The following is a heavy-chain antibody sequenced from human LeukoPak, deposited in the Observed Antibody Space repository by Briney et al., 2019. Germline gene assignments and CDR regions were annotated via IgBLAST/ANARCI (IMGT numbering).Heavy chain of an antibody. D-gene: IGHD5-12*01. CDR1: GFTFSSYA. CDR2: ISYDGSNK. Sequence: PGGSLRLSCAASGFTFSSYAMHWVRQAPGKGLGWVAVISYDGSNKYYADSVKGRFTISRDNSKNTLYLQMNSLKAEDTAVYYCARDRRGYSGYDSAGMDVWGKGTTVTVSS. J-gene: IGHJ6*04. V-gene: IGHV3-30*04. CDR3: ARDRRGYSGYDSAGMDV.